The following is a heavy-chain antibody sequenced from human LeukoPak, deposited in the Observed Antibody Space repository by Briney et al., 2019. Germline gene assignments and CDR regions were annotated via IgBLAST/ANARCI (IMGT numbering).Heavy chain of an antibody. J-gene: IGHJ3*02. V-gene: IGHV5-51*01. CDR1: GYSFTSYW. CDR2: IYPGDSDT. D-gene: IGHD6-19*01. CDR3: ARRIVVAGSYAFNI. Sequence: GESLKIFCKGSGYSFTSYWIGWVRQMPGKGLVCMGVIYPGDSDTRYSPSFQGQVTISADKSISTAYLQWSSLKASDSAMYYCARRIVVAGSYAFNIWGQGTMVTVSS.